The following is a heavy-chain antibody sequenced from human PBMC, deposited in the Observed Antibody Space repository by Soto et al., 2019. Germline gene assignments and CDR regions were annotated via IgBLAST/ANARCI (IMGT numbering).Heavy chain of an antibody. CDR1: GGTFSSYT. CDR2: IIPMFGTA. V-gene: IGHV1-69*13. J-gene: IGHJ4*02. D-gene: IGHD3-9*01. CDR3: ARAITELRLVSISPTFYFDF. Sequence: SVKVSCKASGGTFSSYTVTWVRQAPGQGLEWMGGIIPMFGTANYAQKFQGRVTITADESTNTAYMEMSSLRSDDTAVYYCARAITELRLVSISPTFYFDFWGQGTLVTVSS.